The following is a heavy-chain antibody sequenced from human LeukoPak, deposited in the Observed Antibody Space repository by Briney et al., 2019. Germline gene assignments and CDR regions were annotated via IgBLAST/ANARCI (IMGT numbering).Heavy chain of an antibody. CDR3: ARLSGSYYEADY. Sequence: TGGSLRRSCAASGFTVGSSYMGWVRQAPGKGLEWVSVIYSGGSTYYADSMKGRFTRSRDNSKNTLYLQMNSLRAEDTAVYYCARLSGSYYEADYWGQGTLVTVSS. CDR2: IYSGGST. D-gene: IGHD1-26*01. J-gene: IGHJ4*02. V-gene: IGHV3-53*01. CDR1: GFTVGSSY.